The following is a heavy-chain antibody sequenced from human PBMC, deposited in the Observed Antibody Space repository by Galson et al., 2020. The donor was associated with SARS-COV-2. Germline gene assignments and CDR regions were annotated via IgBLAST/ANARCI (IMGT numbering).Heavy chain of an antibody. Sequence: GGSLRLSCGGSGFIFSVYAMNWVRQAPGKGLEWVATIDSTGGFIYYQDSVQGRFTISRDNSKDTVFLQMNSLRAEDTAVYHCAKTLVGNGGYMDVWGKGTTVTGSS. D-gene: IGHD2-2*01. J-gene: IGHJ6*03. CDR3: AKTLVGNGGYMDV. CDR2: IDSTGGFI. CDR1: GFIFSVYA. V-gene: IGHV3-23*01.